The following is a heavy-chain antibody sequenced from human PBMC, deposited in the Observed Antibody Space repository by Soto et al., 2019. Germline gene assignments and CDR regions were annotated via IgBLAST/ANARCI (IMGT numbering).Heavy chain of an antibody. CDR2: ISFNGRKK. V-gene: IGHV3-30*04. CDR3: ARDWLRRDDSLTPSGNVNL. Sequence: QEQLVESGGGVVRPGKSLRLSCEASGFNFTYNAMHWVRQAPGKGLEWVAVISFNGRKKFYARSGKGRFTISRDNSKKPLYLRIKSLRPGDTAVYYCARDWLRRDDSLTPSGNVNLWGQGTLVTAS. J-gene: IGHJ2*01. CDR1: GFNFTYNA. D-gene: IGHD3-9*01.